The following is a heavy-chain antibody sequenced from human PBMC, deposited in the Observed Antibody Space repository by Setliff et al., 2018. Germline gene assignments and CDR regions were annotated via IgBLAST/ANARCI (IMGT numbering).Heavy chain of an antibody. CDR1: GGSMSNYF. Sequence: SETLSLTCSVAGGSMSNYFWSWVRRPPGKGLERIGFISSGGSSSYSHYLKSRVTITVDTSKNQFSLRLTSGTAADTVIYYCARNPASGAYYSSSPFHFDYWGQGALVTVSS. J-gene: IGHJ4*02. V-gene: IGHV4-4*08. CDR2: ISSGGSS. D-gene: IGHD3-22*01. CDR3: ARNPASGAYYSSSPFHFDY.